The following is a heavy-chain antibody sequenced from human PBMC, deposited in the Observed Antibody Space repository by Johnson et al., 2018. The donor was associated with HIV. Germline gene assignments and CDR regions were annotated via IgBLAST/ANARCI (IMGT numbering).Heavy chain of an antibody. CDR3: ARVRVGAFDI. J-gene: IGHJ3*02. CDR1: GFTVSSNF. Sequence: EVQLVESGGGLVQPGGSLRLSCAASGFTVSSNFMTWVRQAPGKGLEWVSVIYRGGSTFYADSVKGRFTISRDNSKNALYLQMNSLRAEDTAVYYCARVRVGAFDIWGQGTMVTVSS. CDR2: IYRGGST. V-gene: IGHV3-66*02. D-gene: IGHD1-26*01.